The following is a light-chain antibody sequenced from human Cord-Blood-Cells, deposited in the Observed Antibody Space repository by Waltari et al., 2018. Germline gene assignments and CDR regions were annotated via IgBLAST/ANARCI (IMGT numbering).Light chain of an antibody. Sequence: IKMPQYPSSLSASVVDKVTITCRASQGISNDLGWYQQKPRKAPKRLIYAASNLQSGVPSRFSGSGSGTEFTLTISSLPPEDFANYYCLQHNSYPPTFGQGTKVEIK. CDR3: LQHNSYPPT. CDR2: AAS. V-gene: IGKV1-17*01. J-gene: IGKJ1*01. CDR1: QGISND.